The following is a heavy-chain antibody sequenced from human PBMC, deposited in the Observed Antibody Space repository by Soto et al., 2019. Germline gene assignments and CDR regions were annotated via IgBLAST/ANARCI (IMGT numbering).Heavy chain of an antibody. V-gene: IGHV3-64D*06. CDR1: GFTFSSYA. Sequence: PGGSLRLSCSASGFTFSSYAMHWVRQAPGKGLEYVSAISSNGGSTYYADSVKGRFTISRDNSKNTLYLQMSSLRAEDTAVYYCVKSVPVAAAGVVLDYYYGMDVWGQGTTVTVSS. J-gene: IGHJ6*02. D-gene: IGHD3-3*01. CDR2: ISSNGGST. CDR3: VKSVPVAAAGVVLDYYYGMDV.